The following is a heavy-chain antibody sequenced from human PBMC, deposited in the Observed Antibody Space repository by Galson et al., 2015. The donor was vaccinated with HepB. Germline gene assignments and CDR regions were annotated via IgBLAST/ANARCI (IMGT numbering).Heavy chain of an antibody. Sequence: SLRLSCAGSRFTFRDYAMHWGRQAPGKGLGGGAVISYDGSNQYYADSVKGRFTISRDNSKSLLYVQMNGLRAEDTAVYYCARHIPQLRKYYCCYGMDVWGQGTTVTVSS. J-gene: IGHJ6*02. CDR1: RFTFRDYA. CDR2: ISYDGSNQ. V-gene: IGHV3-30-3*01. D-gene: IGHD4-17*01. CDR3: ARHIPQLRKYYCCYGMDV.